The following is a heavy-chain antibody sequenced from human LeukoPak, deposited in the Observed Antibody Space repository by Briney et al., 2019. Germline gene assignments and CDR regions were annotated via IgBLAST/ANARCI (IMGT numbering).Heavy chain of an antibody. V-gene: IGHV4-38-2*01. CDR1: GYSIISGHY. J-gene: IGHJ4*02. CDR3: ARSGDYIKESFDY. D-gene: IGHD3-22*01. Sequence: PSETLSLTCAVSGYSIISGHYWGWIRQSPGKGLEWIGSINHSGITEYNPSLKSRVTLSVDTSKNQFSLQLRSVTAADRALYYCARSGDYIKESFDYWGQGTQVTVSS. CDR2: INHSGIT.